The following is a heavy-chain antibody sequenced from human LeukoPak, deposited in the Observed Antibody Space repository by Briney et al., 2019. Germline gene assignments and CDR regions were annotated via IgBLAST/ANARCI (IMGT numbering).Heavy chain of an antibody. CDR1: RFTFSNHG. CDR3: AKGGSGYWPFFHH. J-gene: IGHJ4*02. CDR2: IWYDGSKE. Sequence: GGSLTLSCAASRFTFSNHGMHWVRQAPGKGLEWVAVIWYDGSKEYYADSVKGRFIISRDNSKNTLHLQMNSLRAEDTAVYYCAKGGSGYWPFFHHWGQGTVVAVCS. D-gene: IGHD3-22*01. V-gene: IGHV3-33*06.